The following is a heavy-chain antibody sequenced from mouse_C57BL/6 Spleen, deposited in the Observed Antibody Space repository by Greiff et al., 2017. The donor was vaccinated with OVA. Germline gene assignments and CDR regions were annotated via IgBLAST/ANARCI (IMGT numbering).Heavy chain of an antibody. CDR2: INPYNGDT. V-gene: IGHV1-20*01. CDR1: GYSFTGYF. Sequence: VHVKQSGPELVKPGDSVKISCKASGYSFTGYFMNWVMQSHGKSLEWIGRINPYNGDTFYNQKFKGKATLTVDKSSSTAHMELRSLTSEDSAVYYCALDYYGSSSYAMDYWGQGTSVTVSS. D-gene: IGHD1-1*01. J-gene: IGHJ4*01. CDR3: ALDYYGSSSYAMDY.